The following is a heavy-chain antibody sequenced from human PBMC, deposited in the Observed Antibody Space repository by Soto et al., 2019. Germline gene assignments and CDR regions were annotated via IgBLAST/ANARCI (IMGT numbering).Heavy chain of an antibody. J-gene: IGHJ5*01. D-gene: IGHD3-22*01. CDR1: GGSFSNDY. CDR3: ARDRYFYDSRGYYRTLDS. V-gene: IGHV4-59*01. CDR2: IFHSGIT. Sequence: KTSETLSLTCFISGGSFSNDYWTWIRQSPGKGLEWIGYIFHSGITDYNPSVKSRVTISIDKSRNLFSLNLTSVTAADTAVYYCARDRYFYDSRGYYRTLDSWGQGXLVTVYS.